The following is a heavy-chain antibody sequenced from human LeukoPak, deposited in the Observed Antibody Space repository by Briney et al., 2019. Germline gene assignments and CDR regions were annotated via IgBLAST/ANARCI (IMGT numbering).Heavy chain of an antibody. V-gene: IGHV3-23*01. J-gene: IGHJ4*02. CDR3: ARRSPDY. CDR1: GFTFSSYT. D-gene: IGHD3-3*01. Sequence: GGSLRLSCAASGFTFSSYTMSWVRQAPGKGLEWVSTITTSDGNTYYADSVKGRFTVSRDNSKNTLFLQMNSLRAEDTAVYYCARRSPDYWGQGTLVTVSS. CDR2: ITTSDGNT.